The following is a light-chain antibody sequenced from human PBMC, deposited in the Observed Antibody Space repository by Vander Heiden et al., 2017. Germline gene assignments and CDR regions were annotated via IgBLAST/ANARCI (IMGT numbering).Light chain of an antibody. CDR1: SIGSKD. CDR3: QGWDRYSVV. CDR2: DDS. V-gene: IGLV3-21*02. Sequence: SSLLTHPPSASVAPGQTARRPCGGNSIGSKDVHLYQEKPGQAHVMVVYDDSDRPAGSNERFSGSNSGNTATLTISRGEVGDEDYYDCQGWDRYSVVFGGGTKLTV. J-gene: IGLJ2*01.